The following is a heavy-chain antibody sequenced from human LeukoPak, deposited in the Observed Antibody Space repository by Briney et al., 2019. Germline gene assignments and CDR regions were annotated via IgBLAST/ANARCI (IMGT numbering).Heavy chain of an antibody. Sequence: SETLSLTCTVSSGSINNYYWSWIRQPPGKGLEWIGYIYYTGSTNYNPSLKSRVTISVDTSKNQFSLKLSSVTAADTAVYYCARGLRVIDFWSGYSCFFDYWGQGTLVTVSS. CDR2: IYYTGST. CDR3: ARGLRVIDFWSGYSCFFDY. D-gene: IGHD3-3*01. CDR1: SGSINNYY. J-gene: IGHJ4*02. V-gene: IGHV4-59*12.